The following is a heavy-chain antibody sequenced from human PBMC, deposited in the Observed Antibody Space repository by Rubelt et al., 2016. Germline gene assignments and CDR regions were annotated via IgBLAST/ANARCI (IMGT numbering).Heavy chain of an antibody. Sequence: QVQLQQWGAGLLKPSETLSLTCAVYGGSFSGYYWSWIRQPPGNGLEWIGEINHSGSTNYNPSLKSRVTISVDTSKNQFSLKLSAVTAAETAVYYCASELGTSDYWGQGTLVTVSS. CDR1: GGSFSGYY. CDR2: INHSGST. CDR3: ASELGTSDY. V-gene: IGHV4-34*01. D-gene: IGHD7-27*01. J-gene: IGHJ4*02.